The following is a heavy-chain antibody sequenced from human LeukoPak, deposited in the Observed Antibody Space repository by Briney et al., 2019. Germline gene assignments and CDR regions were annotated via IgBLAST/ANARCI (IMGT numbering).Heavy chain of an antibody. V-gene: IGHV3-43*02. J-gene: IGHJ4*02. Sequence: PGGSLRLSCAASGFTFASYAMQWVRQAPGKGLEYVSLIYGDGGTTHYADSVKGRFTISRDNAKNSLYLQMNSLRAEDTAVYYCARPLHDYGDYSDYWGQGTLVTVSS. CDR2: IYGDGGTT. CDR1: GFTFASYA. D-gene: IGHD4-17*01. CDR3: ARPLHDYGDYSDY.